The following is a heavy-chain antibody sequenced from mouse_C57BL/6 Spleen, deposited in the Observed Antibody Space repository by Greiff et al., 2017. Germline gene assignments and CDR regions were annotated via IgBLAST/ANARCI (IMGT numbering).Heavy chain of an antibody. V-gene: IGHV10-1*01. J-gene: IGHJ2*01. CDR3: VRGGYDYDEGFDY. CDR1: GFSFNTYA. CDR2: IRSKSNNYAT. Sequence: EVMLVESGGGLVQPKGSLKLSCAASGFSFNTYAMNWVRQAPGKGLEWVARIRSKSNNYATYYADSVKDRFTISRDDSESMLYLQMNNLKTEDTAMYYCVRGGYDYDEGFDYWGQGTTLTVSS. D-gene: IGHD2-4*01.